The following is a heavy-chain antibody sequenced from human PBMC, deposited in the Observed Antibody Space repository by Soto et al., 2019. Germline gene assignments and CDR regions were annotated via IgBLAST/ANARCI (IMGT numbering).Heavy chain of an antibody. CDR3: ARGRGRYCSSTSCIRGCWFDP. Sequence: KPSETLSLTCAVSGGSISSSNWWSWVRQPPGKGLEWIGEIFHSGSTNYNPSLKSRVTISVDTSKNQFSLKLSSVTAADTAVYYCARGRGRYCSSTSCIRGCWFDPCGQGTLVTVS. CDR1: GGSISSSNW. D-gene: IGHD2-2*01. V-gene: IGHV4-4*02. CDR2: IFHSGST. J-gene: IGHJ5*02.